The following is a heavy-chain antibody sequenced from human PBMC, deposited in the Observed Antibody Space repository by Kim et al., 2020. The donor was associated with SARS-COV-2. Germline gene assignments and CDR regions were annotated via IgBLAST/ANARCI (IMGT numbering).Heavy chain of an antibody. Sequence: KGRFTITREDSKSIAYLQMNSLKTEDTAVYYCTRGGSITIFGVVMHFDYWGQGTLVTVSS. D-gene: IGHD3-3*01. V-gene: IGHV3-49*02. J-gene: IGHJ4*02. CDR3: TRGGSITIFGVVMHFDY.